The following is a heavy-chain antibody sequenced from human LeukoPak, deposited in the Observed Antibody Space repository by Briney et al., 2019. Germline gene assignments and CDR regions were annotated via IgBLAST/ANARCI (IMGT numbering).Heavy chain of an antibody. CDR2: ISAYNGNT. Sequence: PAASARVSCTASGYTFTSYGISWVRQAPGQGLEWRGWISAYNGNTNSAQKLQGRVNMTTDTSTSTAYMELRSLRSDDTAVYYCARVLNRYSDYWGQGTLVTVSS. CDR3: ARVLNRYSDY. J-gene: IGHJ4*02. CDR1: GYTFTSYG. D-gene: IGHD2-2*02. V-gene: IGHV1-18*04.